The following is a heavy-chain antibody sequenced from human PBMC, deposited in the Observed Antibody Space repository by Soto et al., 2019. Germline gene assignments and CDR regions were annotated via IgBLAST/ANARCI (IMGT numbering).Heavy chain of an antibody. CDR1: GGSFSGYY. CDR2: INHSGST. Sequence: SETLSLTCAVYGGSFSGYYWSWIRQPPGKGLEWIGEINHSGSTNYNPSLKSRVTISVDTSKNQFSLKLSSVTAADTAVYYCARGRPILGYCSGGSGYIRPYDYWGQGTLVTVSS. J-gene: IGHJ4*02. V-gene: IGHV4-34*01. D-gene: IGHD2-15*01. CDR3: ARGRPILGYCSGGSGYIRPYDY.